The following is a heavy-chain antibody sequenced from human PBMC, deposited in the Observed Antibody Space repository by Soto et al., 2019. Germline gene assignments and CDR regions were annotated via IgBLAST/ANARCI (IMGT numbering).Heavy chain of an antibody. V-gene: IGHV4-39*01. CDR2: VYYSGGA. CDR1: GGSIDNSHSF. J-gene: IGHJ5*01. D-gene: IGHD2-21*01. Sequence: SETLSLPCDVSGGSIDNSHSFWGWIRQPPGKGLEFIGTVYYSGGAHYNSSLKSRVTISVDTANNQVSLRMRSLTAADTAVYYCGRVVEGATRHTDFDSWGQGTLVTVSS. CDR3: GRVVEGATRHTDFDS.